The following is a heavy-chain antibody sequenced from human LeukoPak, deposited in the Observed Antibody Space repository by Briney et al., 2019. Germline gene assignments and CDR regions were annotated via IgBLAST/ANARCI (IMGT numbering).Heavy chain of an antibody. CDR2: INPNSGGT. J-gene: IGHJ5*02. V-gene: IGHV1-2*02. Sequence: GASVKVSCKASGYTFTGYYMHWVRQAPGQGLEWMGWINPNSGGTNYAQKFQGRVTMTRDTSISTAYMELSRLRSDDTAVYYCARAFSGYQNWFDPWGQGTLVTVSS. CDR1: GYTFTGYY. D-gene: IGHD3-22*01. CDR3: ARAFSGYQNWFDP.